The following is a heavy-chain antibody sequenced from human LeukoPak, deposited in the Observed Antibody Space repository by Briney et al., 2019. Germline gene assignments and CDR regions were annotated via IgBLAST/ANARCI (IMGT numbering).Heavy chain of an antibody. CDR3: ARDPPGLSTPCFQH. J-gene: IGHJ1*01. CDR2: ISAYNGNT. CDR1: GYTFTSYG. D-gene: IGHD2-15*01. V-gene: IGHV1-18*01. Sequence: GASVKVSCKASGYTFTSYGISWLRQAPGQGLEWMGWISAYNGNTNYAQKLQGRVTITADESTSTAYMELSSLRSEDTAVYYCARDPPGLSTPCFQHWGQGTLVTVSS.